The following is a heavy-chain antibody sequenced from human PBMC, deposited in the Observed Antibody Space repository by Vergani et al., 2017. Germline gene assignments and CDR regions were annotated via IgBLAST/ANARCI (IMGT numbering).Heavy chain of an antibody. J-gene: IGHJ3*02. V-gene: IGHV3-21*01. D-gene: IGHD3-22*01. CDR3: AREVGWGDSSGYSGDAFDI. CDR1: GFTFSSYS. CDR2: ISSSSSYI. Sequence: EVQLVESGGGLVKPGGSLRLSCAASGFTFSSYSMNWVRQAPGKGLEWVSSISSSSSYIYYADSVKGRFTISRDNAKNSLYLQRNSLRAEDTAVYYCAREVGWGDSSGYSGDAFDIWGQGTMVTVSS.